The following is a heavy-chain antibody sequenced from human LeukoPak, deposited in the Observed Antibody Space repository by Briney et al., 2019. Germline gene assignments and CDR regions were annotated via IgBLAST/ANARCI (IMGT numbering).Heavy chain of an antibody. CDR2: ISYDGSNK. V-gene: IGHV3-30*18. J-gene: IGHJ3*01. CDR3: ANYEYSSSPF. CDR1: GFTFSNYW. D-gene: IGHD6-6*01. Sequence: GGSLRLSCAASGFTFSNYWMHWVRQAPGKGLEWVAVISYDGSNKYYADSVKGRFTISRDNSKNTLYLQMNSLRAEDTAVYYCANYEYSSSPFWGQGTMVTVSS.